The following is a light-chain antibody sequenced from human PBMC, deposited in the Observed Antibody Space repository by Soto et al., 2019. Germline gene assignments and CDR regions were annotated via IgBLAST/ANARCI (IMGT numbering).Light chain of an antibody. CDR3: QYCAISAGT. Sequence: NVLTQSPDTLSLSPGGRVTLSCRASQSVRDTYLAWYQQKPGQAPSLLIYGASNRATGVPDRFSGSGSGTDFALTISRLEPEDFALYYCQYCAISAGTFGQGTKVDIK. CDR2: GAS. J-gene: IGKJ1*01. CDR1: QSVRDTY. V-gene: IGKV3-20*01.